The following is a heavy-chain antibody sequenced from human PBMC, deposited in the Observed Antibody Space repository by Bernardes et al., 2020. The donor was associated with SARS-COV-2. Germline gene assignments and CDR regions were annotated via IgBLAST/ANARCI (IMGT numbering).Heavy chain of an antibody. J-gene: IGHJ4*02. CDR2: FHPEDGET. CDR3: AARWWDY. D-gene: IGHD1-26*01. CDR1: GYTLNALS. V-gene: IGHV1-24*01. Sequence: ASVKVSCKVSGYTLNALSIHWVRQAPGKGLEWMGGFHPEDGETIYAQKFQGRVTMTEDTSTDTAYMELRSLRSEDTAVYYCAARWWDYWGQGTLVTVSS.